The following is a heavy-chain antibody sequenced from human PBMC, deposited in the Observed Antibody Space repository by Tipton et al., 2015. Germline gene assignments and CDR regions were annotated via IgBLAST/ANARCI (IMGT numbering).Heavy chain of an antibody. D-gene: IGHD3-9*01. CDR3: ACQDYDSLTRDYQTVDY. Sequence: TLSLTCAVSAYSISSDYYWGWIRQPPGKGLEWIGSISHRGNTYYNPSLKSRVTMSRDTSKNQFSLKLTSVTAADTAVYYWACQDYDSLTRDYQTVDYWGQGTLVTVSS. CDR2: ISHRGNT. CDR1: AYSISSDYY. J-gene: IGHJ4*02. V-gene: IGHV4-38-2*01.